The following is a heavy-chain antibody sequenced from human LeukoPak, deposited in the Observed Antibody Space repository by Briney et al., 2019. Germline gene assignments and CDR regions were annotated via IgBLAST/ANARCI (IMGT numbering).Heavy chain of an antibody. CDR1: GFTLSSYG. J-gene: IGHJ4*02. D-gene: IGHD6-13*01. CDR2: ISGSGGST. CDR3: TIYSSSWNFDY. V-gene: IGHV3-23*01. Sequence: GGSLRLSCAASGFTLSSYGMSWVRQAPGKGLEWVSAISGSGGSTYYADSVKGRFTISRDNSKNTLYLQMNSLRAEDTAVYYSTIYSSSWNFDYWGQGTLVTVSS.